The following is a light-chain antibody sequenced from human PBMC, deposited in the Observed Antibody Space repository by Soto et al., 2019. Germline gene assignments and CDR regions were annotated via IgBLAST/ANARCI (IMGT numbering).Light chain of an antibody. V-gene: IGLV2-14*03. Sequence: QSARTQPASVSRSPGQSITISCTGTSSDIGSFTFVSWYQQHPGKVPKLMIFDVNRRPSGVSDRFSGSKSGNTASLTISGLQAEDERDYYCSSYTSSSTHVFGSGTKLTFL. J-gene: IGLJ1*01. CDR3: SSYTSSSTHV. CDR1: SSDIGSFTF. CDR2: DVN.